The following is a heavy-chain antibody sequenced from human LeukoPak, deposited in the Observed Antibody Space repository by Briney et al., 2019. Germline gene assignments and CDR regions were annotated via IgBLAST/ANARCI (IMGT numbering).Heavy chain of an antibody. V-gene: IGHV3-7*01. CDR1: GFSFSNDW. D-gene: IGHD2-2*01. CDR2: INQDESKK. Sequence: TGGSLRLSCAASGFSFSNDWMCWVRQAPGKGLEWVANINQDESKKYYVDSVKGRFTIFRDNAKNSLYLQMGSLRAEDTAVYYCARDHAYRTDYWGQGTLVTVSS. CDR3: ARDHAYRTDY. J-gene: IGHJ4*02.